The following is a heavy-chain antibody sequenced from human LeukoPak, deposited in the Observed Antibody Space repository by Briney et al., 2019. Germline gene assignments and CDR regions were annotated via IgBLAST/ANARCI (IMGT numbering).Heavy chain of an antibody. CDR3: ASDSGAAPHKYYFDY. CDR1: GGTFSSYA. J-gene: IGHJ4*02. V-gene: IGHV1-69*04. D-gene: IGHD3-10*01. CDR2: IIPILGIA. Sequence: SVKVSCKASGGTFSSYAISWVRQAPGQGLEWMGRIIPILGIANYAQKFQGRVTITADKSTSTAYMELSSLRSEDTAVYYCASDSGAAPHKYYFDYWGQGTLVTVSS.